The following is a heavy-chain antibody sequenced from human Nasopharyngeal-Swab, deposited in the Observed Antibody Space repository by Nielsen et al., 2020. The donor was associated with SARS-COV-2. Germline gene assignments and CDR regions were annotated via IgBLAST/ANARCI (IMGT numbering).Heavy chain of an antibody. V-gene: IGHV4-34*01. CDR1: GGSFSGYY. D-gene: IGHD5-18*01. J-gene: IGHJ4*02. CDR3: ARGGYSYGPDY. CDR2: INHSGST. Sequence: SETLSLTCAVHGGSFSGYYWSWIRQPPGKGLEWIGEINHSGSTNYNPSLKSRVTISVDTSKNQFSLKLSSVTAADTAVYYCARGGYSYGPDYWGQGTLVTVSS.